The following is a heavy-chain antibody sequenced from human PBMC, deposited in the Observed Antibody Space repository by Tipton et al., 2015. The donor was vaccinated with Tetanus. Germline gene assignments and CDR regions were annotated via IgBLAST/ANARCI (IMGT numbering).Heavy chain of an antibody. CDR1: GGSISSYY. D-gene: IGHD5-18*01. Sequence: LRLSCTVSGGSISSYYWSWIRQPAGKGLEWIGRIYTSGSTNYNPSLKSRVTISVDTSKNQVSLKLRSVTAADTAVYYCARLYSYGSLYWFDPWGQGTLVTVSS. CDR2: IYTSGST. CDR3: ARLYSYGSLYWFDP. V-gene: IGHV4-4*07. J-gene: IGHJ5*02.